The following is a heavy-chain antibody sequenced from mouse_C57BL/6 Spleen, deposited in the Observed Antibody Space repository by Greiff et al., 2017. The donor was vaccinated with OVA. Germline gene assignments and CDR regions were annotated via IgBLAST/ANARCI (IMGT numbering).Heavy chain of an antibody. J-gene: IGHJ2*01. V-gene: IGHV1-61*01. D-gene: IGHD4-1*01. CDR1: GYTFTSYW. CDR3: AREGTGRGADY. CDR2: IYPSDSET. Sequence: QVQLQQPGAELVRPGSSVKLSCKASGYTFTSYWMDWVKQRPGQGLEWIGNIYPSDSETHYNQKFKDKATLTVDKSSSTAYMQLSSRTSEASAVEYCAREGTGRGADYWGQGTTLTVSS.